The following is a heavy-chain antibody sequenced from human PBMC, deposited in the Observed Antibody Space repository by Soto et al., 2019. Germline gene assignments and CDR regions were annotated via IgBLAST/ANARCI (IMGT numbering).Heavy chain of an antibody. CDR2: ISSSGSTT. V-gene: IGHV3-11*01. Sequence: GESLRLSCAASGFPFSYYYMSWVRQAPGKGLEWLSSISSSGSTTHYADSLKGRFTISRDNAKNALYLQMNSLGVEDSAIYYCARSXETFCTSRSCYGPNWFDPWARGTLVTVS. D-gene: IGHD2-2*01. CDR1: GFPFSYYY. J-gene: IGHJ5*02. CDR3: ARSXETFCTSRSCYGPNWFDP.